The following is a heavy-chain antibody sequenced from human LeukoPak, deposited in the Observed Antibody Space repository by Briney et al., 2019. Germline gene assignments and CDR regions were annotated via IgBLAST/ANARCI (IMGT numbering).Heavy chain of an antibody. Sequence: GFLRLSCAASGFTFSGYSMNWVRQAPGKGLEWVSSISSSSSYIYYADSVKGRFTISRDNAKNSLYLQMNSLRAEDTAVYYCASGPAWYSSSWPYYYYYYMNVWGKGTTVTVSS. D-gene: IGHD6-13*01. CDR3: ASGPAWYSSSWPYYYYYYMNV. V-gene: IGHV3-21*01. CDR1: GFTFSGYS. CDR2: ISSSSSYI. J-gene: IGHJ6*03.